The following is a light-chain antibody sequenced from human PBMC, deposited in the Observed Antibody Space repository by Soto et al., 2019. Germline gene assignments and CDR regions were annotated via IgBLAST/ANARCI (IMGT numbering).Light chain of an antibody. CDR1: QSVSSN. CDR3: QQYNNWPPPWA. CDR2: GAS. J-gene: IGKJ1*01. Sequence: EIVMTQSPATLSVSPGVRATLSCRASQSVSSNLAWYQQKPGQAPRLLIYGASTRATGIPARFSGSGSGTEFTLTISSLQSEDFAVYYCQQYNNWPPPWAFGQGTKVEIK. V-gene: IGKV3-15*01.